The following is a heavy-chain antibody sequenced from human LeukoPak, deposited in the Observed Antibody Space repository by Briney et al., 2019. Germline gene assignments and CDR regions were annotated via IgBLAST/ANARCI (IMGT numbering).Heavy chain of an antibody. CDR2: INPSGGST. CDR1: GYTFTSYY. Sequence: ASVKVSCKASGYTFTSYYMHWVRQASGQGLEGMGIINPSGGSTSYAQKFQGRVTMTRDASTSTVYMELSSLRSEDTAVYYCAREFNFGSGSYHKDLAYYYYYHGMDVWGQGTTVTVSS. CDR3: AREFNFGSGSYHKDLAYYYYYHGMDV. V-gene: IGHV1-46*01. J-gene: IGHJ6*02. D-gene: IGHD3-10*01.